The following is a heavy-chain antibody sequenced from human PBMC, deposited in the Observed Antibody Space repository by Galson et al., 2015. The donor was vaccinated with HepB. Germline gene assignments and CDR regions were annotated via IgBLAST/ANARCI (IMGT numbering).Heavy chain of an antibody. CDR1: GFTFDDYT. V-gene: IGHV3-43*01. CDR3: AKDIFPTVTTMGGLDY. Sequence: SLRLSCAASGFTFDDYTMHWVRQAPGKGLEWVSLISWDGGSTYYADSVKGRFTISRDNSKNSLYLQMNSLRTEDTALYYCAKDIFPTVTTMGGLDYWGQGTLVTVSS. CDR2: ISWDGGST. J-gene: IGHJ4*02. D-gene: IGHD4-17*01.